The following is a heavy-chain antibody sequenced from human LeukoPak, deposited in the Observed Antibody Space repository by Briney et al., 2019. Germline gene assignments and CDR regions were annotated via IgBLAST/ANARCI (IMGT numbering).Heavy chain of an antibody. CDR2: MYSGGNT. J-gene: IGHJ4*02. V-gene: IGHV3-23*03. CDR3: AREGPRGNSQFDY. D-gene: IGHD2/OR15-2a*01. CDR1: GFTFSSYA. Sequence: GGSLRLSCAASGFTFSSYAMSWVRQAPGKGLEWVSVMYSGGNTYYADSVKGRLTISRDNSKDTLFLQMNSLRAEDTAVYYCAREGPRGNSQFDYWGQGTLVTVSS.